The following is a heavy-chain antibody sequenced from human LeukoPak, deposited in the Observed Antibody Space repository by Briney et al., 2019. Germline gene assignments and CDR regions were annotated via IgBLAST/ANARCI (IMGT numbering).Heavy chain of an antibody. CDR1: GFTSSSYS. D-gene: IGHD3-10*01. Sequence: PGGSLRLSCAASGFTSSSYSMNWVRQAPGKGLEWVSYISSSSSTIYYADSVKGRFTISRDNAKNSLYLQMNSLRAEDTAVYYCARRRTYYYGSGVFDYWGQGTLVTVSS. CDR3: ARRRTYYYGSGVFDY. CDR2: ISSSSSTI. V-gene: IGHV3-48*04. J-gene: IGHJ4*02.